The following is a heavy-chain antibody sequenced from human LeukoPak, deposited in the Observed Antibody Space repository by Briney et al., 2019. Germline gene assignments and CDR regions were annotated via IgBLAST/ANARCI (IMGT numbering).Heavy chain of an antibody. CDR3: AREAAGGAAFDI. J-gene: IGHJ3*02. CDR2: IYYSGST. D-gene: IGHD3-10*01. Sequence: SETLSLTCTVSGGSISSYYWSWIRQPPGKGLEWIGYIYYSGSTNYNPSLKSRVTISVDTSKNQFSLKLSSVTAAVTAVYYCAREAAGGAAFDIWGQGTMVTVSS. V-gene: IGHV4-59*01. CDR1: GGSISSYY.